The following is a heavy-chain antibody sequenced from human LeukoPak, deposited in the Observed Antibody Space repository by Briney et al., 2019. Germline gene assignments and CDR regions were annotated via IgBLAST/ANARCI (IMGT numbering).Heavy chain of an antibody. CDR3: AKGGYDYVELGYFDY. CDR2: IIASSGST. CDR1: GFRFSNYA. Sequence: PGGSPRLSCAASGFRFSNYAMGWVRQAPGKGLEWVSLIIASSGSTFSADSVKGRFTISRDNSNNTLYLQMNSLRAEDTAVYYCAKGGYDYVELGYFDYWGQGTLVTVSS. D-gene: IGHD5-12*01. V-gene: IGHV3-23*01. J-gene: IGHJ4*02.